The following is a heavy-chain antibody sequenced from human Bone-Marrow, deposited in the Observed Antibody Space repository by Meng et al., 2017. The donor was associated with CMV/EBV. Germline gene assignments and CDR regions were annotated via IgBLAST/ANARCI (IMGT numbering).Heavy chain of an antibody. D-gene: IGHD3-10*01. CDR3: ASRNGSGSYAATTGYYGMDV. CDR2: ISAYNGNT. V-gene: IGHV1-18*01. CDR1: GYTFTSYG. Sequence: ASVKVSCKASGYTFTSYGISWVRQAPGQGLEWMGWISAYNGNTNYAQKLQGRVTMTTDTSTSTAYMELRSLRSDDTAVYYCASRNGSGSYAATTGYYGMDVWGQGTTVTVSS. J-gene: IGHJ6*02.